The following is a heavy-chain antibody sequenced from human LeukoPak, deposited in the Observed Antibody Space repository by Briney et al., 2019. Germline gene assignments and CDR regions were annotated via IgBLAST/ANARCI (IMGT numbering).Heavy chain of an antibody. V-gene: IGHV4-39*01. CDR1: GGSISSSSYY. CDR3: ARGTGYDY. CDR2: IYYSGST. Sequence: SEALSLTCTVSGGSISSSSYYWGWIRQPPGKGLEWIGSIYYSGSTYYNPSLKSRVTISVDTSKNQFSLKLSSVTAADTAVYYCARGTGYDYWGQGTLVTVSS. D-gene: IGHD3/OR15-3a*01. J-gene: IGHJ4*02.